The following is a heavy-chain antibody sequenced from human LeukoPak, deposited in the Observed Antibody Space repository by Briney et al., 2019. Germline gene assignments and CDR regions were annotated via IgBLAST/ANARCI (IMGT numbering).Heavy chain of an antibody. CDR1: GYTFTSYD. V-gene: IGHV1-8*01. CDR3: ASSLGYDRSGYCLIFDY. CDR2: MNPNSGNT. Sequence: ASVKVSCKASGYTFTSYDINWVRQATGQGLEWMGWMNPNSGNTGYAQKFQGRVTMTRNTSISTAYMELSSLRSEHTAVYYSASSLGYDRSGYCLIFDYWGQGTLVTVSS. D-gene: IGHD3-22*01. J-gene: IGHJ4*02.